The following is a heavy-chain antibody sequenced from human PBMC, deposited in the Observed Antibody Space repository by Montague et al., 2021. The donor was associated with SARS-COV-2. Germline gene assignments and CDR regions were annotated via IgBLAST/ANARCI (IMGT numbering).Heavy chain of an antibody. CDR1: GFTFSSYS. D-gene: IGHD2-15*01. Sequence: SLRLSCAASGFTFSSYSMNWVRQAPGKGLEWVSSISSSSSYIYYADSVKGRFTISRDNAKNSLYLQMNSLRAENTAVYYCAGDLGDYSHGGYGMDVWGQGTTVTVSS. J-gene: IGHJ6*02. V-gene: IGHV3-21*01. CDR3: AGDLGDYSHGGYGMDV. CDR2: ISSSSSYI.